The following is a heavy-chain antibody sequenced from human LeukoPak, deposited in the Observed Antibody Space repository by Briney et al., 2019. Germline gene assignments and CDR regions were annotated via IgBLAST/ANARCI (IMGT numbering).Heavy chain of an antibody. D-gene: IGHD2-2*02. V-gene: IGHV3-49*04. CDR2: IRSKAYGGTT. CDR3: TRVGAHYTYYYYMDV. J-gene: IGHJ6*03. Sequence: GGSLRLSCTASGFTFGDHGMSWVRQAPGKGLEWVGFIRSKAYGGTTEYAASVKGRFTISRDDSKSIAYLQMNSLKTEDTAVYYCTRVGAHYTYYYYMDVWGKGTTVTISS. CDR1: GFTFGDHG.